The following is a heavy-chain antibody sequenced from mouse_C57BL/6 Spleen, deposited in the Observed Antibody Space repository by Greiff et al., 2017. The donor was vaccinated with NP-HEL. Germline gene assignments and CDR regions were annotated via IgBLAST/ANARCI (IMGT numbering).Heavy chain of an antibody. CDR2: ISSGSSTI. V-gene: IGHV5-17*01. CDR3: ARLRGWYFDV. J-gene: IGHJ1*03. CDR1: GFTFSDYG. Sequence: EVQVVESGGGLVKPGGSLKLSCAASGFTFSDYGMHWVRQAPEKGLEWVAYISSGSSTIYYADTVQGRTTTYRDNAKNTLFLQMTSLRSEDTAMYYCARLRGWYFDVWGTGTTVTVSS.